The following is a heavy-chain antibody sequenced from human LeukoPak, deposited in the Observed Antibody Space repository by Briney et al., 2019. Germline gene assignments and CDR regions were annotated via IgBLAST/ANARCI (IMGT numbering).Heavy chain of an antibody. V-gene: IGHV4-4*07. J-gene: IGHJ3*02. CDR1: GGSINNYY. D-gene: IGHD2-15*01. CDR3: ARGRYCSADICSGGDAFDI. Sequence: SETLSLTCTVSGGSINNYYWSWIRQPAGKGLEWIGRIYTRGSTNYNPSLKSRVTMSVDTSKNQFSLKLGSVTAADTAVYYCARGRYCSADICSGGDAFDIWGQGTMVSVSS. CDR2: IYTRGST.